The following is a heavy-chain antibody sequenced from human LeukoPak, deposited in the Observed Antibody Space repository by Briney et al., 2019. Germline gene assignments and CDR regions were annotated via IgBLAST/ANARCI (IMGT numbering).Heavy chain of an antibody. CDR2: IYYSGST. CDR3: ARSGSKVMTAINF. J-gene: IGHJ4*02. Sequence: PSETLSLTCTVSGGSISNYYWSWIRQPPGKGLEWIGYIYYSGSTNYNPSLKSRVTISVDTSNNQFSLKLSSVIAADTAVYYCARSGSKVMTAINFWGQGTLVTVSS. V-gene: IGHV4-59*01. D-gene: IGHD2-21*02. CDR1: GGSISNYY.